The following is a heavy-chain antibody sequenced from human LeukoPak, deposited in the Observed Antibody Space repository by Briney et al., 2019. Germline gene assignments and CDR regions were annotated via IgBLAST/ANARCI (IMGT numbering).Heavy chain of an antibody. J-gene: IGHJ1*01. Sequence: AETLSLTCTVSGGSVSSGPYYWRWLRQPPGKGLEWIGYIYHSGNTNYNPSLKSQVSISVDRPKNQFSLKLTSVTAADTAVYYCARDGGSYSDIAEYFQHWGQGTLVTVSS. CDR2: IYHSGNT. V-gene: IGHV4-61*01. CDR1: GGSVSSGPYY. D-gene: IGHD4-17*01. CDR3: ARDGGSYSDIAEYFQH.